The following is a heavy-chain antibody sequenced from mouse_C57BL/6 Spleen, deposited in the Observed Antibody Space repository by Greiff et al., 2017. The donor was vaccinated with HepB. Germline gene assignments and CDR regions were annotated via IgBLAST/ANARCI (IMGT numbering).Heavy chain of an antibody. CDR3: ARGDYSNFFAY. Sequence: VQLKESGPELVKPGASVKISCKASGYAFSSSWMNWVKQRPGKGLEWIGRIYPGDGDTNYNGKFKGKATLTADKSSSTAYMQLSSLTSEDSAVYFCARGDYSNFFAYWGQGTLVTVAA. V-gene: IGHV1-82*01. CDR1: GYAFSSSW. D-gene: IGHD2-5*01. CDR2: IYPGDGDT. J-gene: IGHJ3*01.